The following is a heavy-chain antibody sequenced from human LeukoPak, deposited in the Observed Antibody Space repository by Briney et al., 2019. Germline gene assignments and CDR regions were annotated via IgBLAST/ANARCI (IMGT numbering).Heavy chain of an antibody. CDR2: ISPTGSTT. Sequence: GGSLRLSCAASGFTFSSYWMNWVRQLPGKGLVWVSRISPTGSTTSYADSVKGRFTVSRDNAKNTLYLQVNNLRAEDTAVYYCARGPNSNWSGLDFWGQGTLLTVSS. CDR3: ARGPNSNWSGLDF. CDR1: GFTFSSYW. D-gene: IGHD6-6*01. V-gene: IGHV3-74*01. J-gene: IGHJ4*02.